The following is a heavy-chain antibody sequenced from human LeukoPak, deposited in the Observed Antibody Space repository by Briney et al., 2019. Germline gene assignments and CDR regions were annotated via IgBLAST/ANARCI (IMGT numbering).Heavy chain of an antibody. Sequence: SVKASCKASGGTFSSYAISWVRQAPGQGLEWMGRIIPIFGTANYAQKFQGRVTITTDESTSTAYMELSSLRPEDTAVYYCARDDLYDYVWGSYRAAAFDIWGQGTMVTVSS. CDR2: IIPIFGTA. CDR1: GGTFSSYA. CDR3: ARDDLYDYVWGSYRAAAFDI. V-gene: IGHV1-69*05. J-gene: IGHJ3*02. D-gene: IGHD3-16*02.